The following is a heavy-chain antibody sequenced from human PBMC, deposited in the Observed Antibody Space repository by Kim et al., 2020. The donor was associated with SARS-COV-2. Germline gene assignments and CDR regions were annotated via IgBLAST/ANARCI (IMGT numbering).Heavy chain of an antibody. CDR2: ISWDGGST. CDR1: GFTFDDYT. J-gene: IGHJ6*02. V-gene: IGHV3-43*01. CDR3: AKNQQETPDYYYGMDV. D-gene: IGHD6-13*01. Sequence: GGSLRLSCAASGFTFDDYTMHWVRQAPGKGLEWVSLISWDGGSTYYADSVKGRFTISRDNSKNSLYLQMNSLRTEDTALYYCAKNQQETPDYYYGMDVWGQGTTVTVSS.